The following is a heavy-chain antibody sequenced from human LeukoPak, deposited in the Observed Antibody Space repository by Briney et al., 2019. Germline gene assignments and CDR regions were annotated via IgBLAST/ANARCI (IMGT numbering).Heavy chain of an antibody. Sequence: GGSLRLSCAASGFIFSNYGIHWVRQAPGKGLEWVAFIRSDGSNKYYTDSVKGRFTISRDKSKNTLYLQMNTLRAEDTAVYYCAKSLEGIAAVGIDYWGQGTLVTVSS. CDR3: AKSLEGIAAVGIDY. CDR1: GFIFSNYG. CDR2: IRSDGSNK. D-gene: IGHD6-13*01. V-gene: IGHV3-30*02. J-gene: IGHJ4*02.